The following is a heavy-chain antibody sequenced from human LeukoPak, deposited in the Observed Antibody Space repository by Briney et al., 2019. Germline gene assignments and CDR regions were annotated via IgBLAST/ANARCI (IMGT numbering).Heavy chain of an antibody. V-gene: IGHV3-7*03. CDR2: IKRDGSEK. D-gene: IGHD3-3*01. Sequence: GGSLRLSCAASRFTFTDYWMSWVRQVPGKGLEWVANIKRDGSEKYYVDSVKGRFTISRDNAKNSLYLQMNSLRAEDTAVYYCAKGYDFWSGGIDYWGQGTLVTVSS. J-gene: IGHJ4*02. CDR1: RFTFTDYW. CDR3: AKGYDFWSGGIDY.